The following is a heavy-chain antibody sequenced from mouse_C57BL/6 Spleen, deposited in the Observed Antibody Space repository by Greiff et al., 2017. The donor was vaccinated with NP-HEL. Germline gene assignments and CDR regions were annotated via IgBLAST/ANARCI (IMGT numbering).Heavy chain of an antibody. Sequence: QVQLQQSGPELVKPGASVKISCKASGYAFSSSWMNWVKQRPGTGLEWIGRIYPGDGDTNYNGKFKGKATLTADKSSSTAYMQLSSLTSEDSAVYFCARGLLRHDYWGQGTTLTVSS. CDR2: IYPGDGDT. V-gene: IGHV1-82*01. J-gene: IGHJ2*01. D-gene: IGHD2-3*01. CDR3: ARGLLRHDY. CDR1: GYAFSSSW.